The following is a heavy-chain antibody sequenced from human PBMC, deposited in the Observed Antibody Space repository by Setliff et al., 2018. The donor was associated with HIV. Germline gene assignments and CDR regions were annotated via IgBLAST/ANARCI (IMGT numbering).Heavy chain of an antibody. CDR1: GYSFTTYF. V-gene: IGHV1-69-2*01. D-gene: IGHD6-19*01. J-gene: IGHJ4*02. Sequence: ASVKVSCKDSGYSFTTYFMHWVRQAPGKGLEWMGRVDHEDGETIYAERFRGRISLTVDKSTGTAYMELNRLRSEDTAVYYCGTVRIAVPDDFDFWGQGTLVTVSS. CDR3: GTVRIAVPDDFDF. CDR2: VDHEDGET.